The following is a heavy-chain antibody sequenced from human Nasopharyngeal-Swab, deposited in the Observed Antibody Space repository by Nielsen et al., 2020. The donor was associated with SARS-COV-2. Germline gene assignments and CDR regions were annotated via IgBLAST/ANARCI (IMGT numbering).Heavy chain of an antibody. CDR2: IYNSGST. J-gene: IGHJ4*02. CDR3: ARLGLSWSYYIDY. CDR1: GGSIRSSNW. Sequence: SETLSLTCAVSGGSIRSSNWWCWVRQPPGKGLEWIGEIYNSGSTNYNPSLKSRVTISVDTSKNQFSLKLSSVTAADTAVYYCARLGLSWSYYIDYWGQGTLVTVSS. V-gene: IGHV4-4*02. D-gene: IGHD1-26*01.